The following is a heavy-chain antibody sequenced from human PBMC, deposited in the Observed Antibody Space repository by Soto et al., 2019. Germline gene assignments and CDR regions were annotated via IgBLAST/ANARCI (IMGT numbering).Heavy chain of an antibody. J-gene: IGHJ4*02. CDR2: VRQDGSQK. CDR3: LRDGSSGWHFDS. D-gene: IGHD6-19*01. V-gene: IGHV3-7*01. CDR1: GLTFSSYW. Sequence: GSLMLSCAASGLTFSSYWMSLVRQAPGKGLEWVANVRQDGSQKYLVDSVKGRFTISRDNAKNPMYLQMNSLRAEDTAVYYCLRDGSSGWHFDSWGQGTLVTVYS.